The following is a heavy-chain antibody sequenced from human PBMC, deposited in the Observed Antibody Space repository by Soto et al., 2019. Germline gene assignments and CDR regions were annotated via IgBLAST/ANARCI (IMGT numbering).Heavy chain of an antibody. D-gene: IGHD3-22*01. V-gene: IGHV3-30*03. Sequence: QVQLVESGGGVVQPGRSLRLSCAASGFTFMVYAMHWVRQAPGKGLEWVAVISYDGRNDYYADSVKGRFTISRDNSRNTLYLEMNSLRAEDTAVYYCALGGIVFTGNSFDSWGQGTLVTVSS. CDR1: GFTFMVYA. CDR2: ISYDGRND. CDR3: ALGGIVFTGNSFDS. J-gene: IGHJ5*01.